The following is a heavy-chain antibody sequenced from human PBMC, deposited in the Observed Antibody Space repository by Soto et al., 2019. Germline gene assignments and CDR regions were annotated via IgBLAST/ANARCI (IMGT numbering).Heavy chain of an antibody. D-gene: IGHD2-15*01. Sequence: EVQLVESGGGLIQPGGSLRLSCAASGFTVSNTYMTWVRQAPGQGLEWVSIIYSGGSTYSANYGAGRFNISRDNSKNTVYLQMNIRSDEEPGVYYCAREVGDGCEGNCYSRALRYCYSGMDVWGNGTTVSVSS. CDR2: IYSGGST. V-gene: IGHV3-53*01. J-gene: IGHJ6*04. CDR1: GFTVSNTY. CDR3: AREVGDGCEGNCYSRALRYCYSGMDV.